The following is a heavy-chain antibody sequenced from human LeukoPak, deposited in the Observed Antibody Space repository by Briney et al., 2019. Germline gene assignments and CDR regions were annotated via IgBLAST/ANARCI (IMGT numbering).Heavy chain of an antibody. V-gene: IGHV4-4*07. J-gene: IGHJ6*02. D-gene: IGHD3-10*01. Sequence: SETLSLTCTVSGGSISSYYWSWIRQPAGKGLEWIGRIYTSGSTNYNPSLKSRVTMSVDMSKNQFSLKLSSVAAADTAVYYCARLGQDGYVYGSGNYHNYYGMDVWGQGTTVTVSS. CDR1: GGSISSYY. CDR2: IYTSGST. CDR3: ARLGQDGYVYGSGNYHNYYGMDV.